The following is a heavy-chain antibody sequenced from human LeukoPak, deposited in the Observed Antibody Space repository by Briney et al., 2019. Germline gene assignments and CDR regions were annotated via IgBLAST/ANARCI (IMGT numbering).Heavy chain of an antibody. D-gene: IGHD6-6*01. CDR3: ASKLFEYSSSEGAFDI. CDR1: GGSISSSSYY. Sequence: SETLPLTCTVSGGSISSSSYYWGWIRQPPGKGLEWIGSIYYSGSTYYNPSLKSRVTISVDTSKNQFSLKLSSVTAADTAVYYCASKLFEYSSSEGAFDIWGQGTMVTVSS. V-gene: IGHV4-39*01. J-gene: IGHJ3*02. CDR2: IYYSGST.